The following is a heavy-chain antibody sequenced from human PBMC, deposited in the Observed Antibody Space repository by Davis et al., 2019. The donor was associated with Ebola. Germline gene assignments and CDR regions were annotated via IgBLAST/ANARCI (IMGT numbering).Heavy chain of an antibody. CDR2: ISGHGDVT. CDR3: AKDISYDILTGYFLRGLDY. V-gene: IGHV3-23*01. D-gene: IGHD3-9*01. CDR1: GFALSSHA. J-gene: IGHJ4*02. Sequence: GESLKISCAASGFALSSHAMSWVRQAPEKGLEWVSAISGHGDVTHYADSVKGRFTISRDNSENTLYLQMNSLRAEDTALYYCAKDISYDILTGYFLRGLDYWGQGTLVTVSS.